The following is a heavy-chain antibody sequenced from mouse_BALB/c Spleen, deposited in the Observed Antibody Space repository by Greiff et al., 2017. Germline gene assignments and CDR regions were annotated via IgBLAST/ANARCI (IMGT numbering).Heavy chain of an antibody. J-gene: IGHJ4*01. CDR2: IYPGSGST. V-gene: IGHV1S22*01. CDR3: AYYRMDY. Sequence: KQPGSELVRPGASVKLSCKASGYTFTSYWMHWVKQRPGQGLEWIGNIYPGSGSTNYDEKFKSKATLTVDTSSSTAYMQLSSLTSEDSAVYYCAYYRMDYWGQGTSVTVSS. D-gene: IGHD2-14*01. CDR1: GYTFTSYW.